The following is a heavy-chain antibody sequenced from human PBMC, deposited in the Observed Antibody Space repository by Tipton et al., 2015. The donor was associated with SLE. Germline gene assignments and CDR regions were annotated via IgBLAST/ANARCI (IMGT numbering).Heavy chain of an antibody. CDR1: GFSLSTSGMC. D-gene: IGHD3-10*01. J-gene: IGHJ3*02. CDR2: IDWDDDK. CDR3: ARILRVQGVTNADAFDI. Sequence: LVKPTETLTLTCTFSGFSLSTSGMCVSWVRQPPGKALEWLALIDWDDDKYYSTSLKTRLTISKDTSKNQVVLTMTNMDPVDTATYYCARILRVQGVTNADAFDIWGQGTMVTVSS. V-gene: IGHV2-70*20.